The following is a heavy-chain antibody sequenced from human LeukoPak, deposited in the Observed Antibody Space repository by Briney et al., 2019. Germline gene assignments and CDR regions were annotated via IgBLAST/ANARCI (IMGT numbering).Heavy chain of an antibody. CDR3: ARSLRVAVAASY. Sequence: GGSLRLSCVASGFTFSSYWMSWVRQAPGKGLEWVANIKQDGSEKYYVDSLKGRFTISRGNAKNSLYLQMNSLTAEDTAIYYCARSLRVAVAASYWGQGTLVTVSS. J-gene: IGHJ4*02. V-gene: IGHV3-7*01. CDR1: GFTFSSYW. D-gene: IGHD6-19*01. CDR2: IKQDGSEK.